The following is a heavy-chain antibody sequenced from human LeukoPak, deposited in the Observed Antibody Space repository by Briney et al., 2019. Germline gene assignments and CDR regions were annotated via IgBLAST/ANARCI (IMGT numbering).Heavy chain of an antibody. CDR1: GFTFSNYW. J-gene: IGHJ4*02. D-gene: IGHD2-15*01. CDR3: AREAPSGGSCQDY. CDR2: IKQDGSEK. Sequence: GGSLRLSCVASGFTFSNYWMSWVRQAPGKGLEWVANIKQDGSEKYYVDSVKGRFTISRDNAKKSLYLQMNSLRAEDTAVYYCAREAPSGGSCQDYWGQGTLVTVSS. V-gene: IGHV3-7*03.